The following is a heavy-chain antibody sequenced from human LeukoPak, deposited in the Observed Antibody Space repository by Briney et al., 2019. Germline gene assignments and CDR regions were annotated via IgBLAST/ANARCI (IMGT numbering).Heavy chain of an antibody. Sequence: PGGSLRLSCAASGFTFSSSAMSWVRQAPGKGLEWVSAISNNGGYTYYADSVRGRFTISRDNSKNTLYLQVNSLRVEDTAVYYCARVACTGNSCRPYHYYGMDVWGQGTSVTVSS. D-gene: IGHD2-15*01. V-gene: IGHV3-23*01. CDR3: ARVACTGNSCRPYHYYGMDV. CDR1: GFTFSSSA. CDR2: ISNNGGYT. J-gene: IGHJ6*02.